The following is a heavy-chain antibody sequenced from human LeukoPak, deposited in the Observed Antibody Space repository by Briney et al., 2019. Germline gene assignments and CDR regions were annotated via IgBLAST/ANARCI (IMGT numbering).Heavy chain of an antibody. CDR3: ARDVLRYAYGMDV. Sequence: ASVTVSCKASGYTFTSYDINWVRLAPGQGLEWMGRMNPNSGNTGYAQKFQGRVTMTRNTSISTAYMELSSLRSEDTAVLYCARDVLRYAYGMDVWGQGTTVTVSS. V-gene: IGHV1-8*01. CDR1: GYTFTSYD. J-gene: IGHJ6*02. D-gene: IGHD3-9*01. CDR2: MNPNSGNT.